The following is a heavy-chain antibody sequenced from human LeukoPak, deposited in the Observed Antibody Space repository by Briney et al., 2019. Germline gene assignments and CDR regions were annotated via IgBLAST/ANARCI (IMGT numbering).Heavy chain of an antibody. D-gene: IGHD3-22*01. Sequence: SETLSLTCAVYGGSFSGYYWSWIRQPPGKGLEWIGEINHSGSTNYNPSLKSRVTISVDTSKNQFSLKLSSVTAADTAVYYCASYGYYDSSGYGFDYWGQGTLVTVSS. V-gene: IGHV4-34*01. J-gene: IGHJ4*02. CDR2: INHSGST. CDR3: ASYGYYDSSGYGFDY. CDR1: GGSFSGYY.